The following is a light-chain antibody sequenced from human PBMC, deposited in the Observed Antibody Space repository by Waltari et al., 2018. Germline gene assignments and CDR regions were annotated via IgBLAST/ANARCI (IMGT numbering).Light chain of an antibody. J-gene: IGLJ2*01. CDR2: GNS. CDR3: QSYDSSLSVYVV. V-gene: IGLV1-40*01. Sequence: QSVLTQPPSVSGAPGQRVTISCTGSSSNIGAGYDVHWYQQLPGTAPKPLSYGNSNRPSGVPDRFSGSKSGTSAALAITGLQAEDEADYYCQSYDSSLSVYVVFGGGTKLTVL. CDR1: SSNIGAGYD.